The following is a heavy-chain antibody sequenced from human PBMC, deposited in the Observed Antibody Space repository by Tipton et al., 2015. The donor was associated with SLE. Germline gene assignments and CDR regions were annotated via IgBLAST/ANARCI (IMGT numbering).Heavy chain of an antibody. CDR3: ATRQGSGWYQSFDY. D-gene: IGHD6-19*01. Sequence: GSLRLSCDASGFIFSSYEMHWVRQAPGKGLEWISYISSSGTTRYYADSVKRRFTISRDNAKNSLYLQMDNLRPEDTAVYYCATRQGSGWYQSFDYWGQGSLVTVSS. CDR2: ISSSGTTR. V-gene: IGHV3-48*03. J-gene: IGHJ4*02. CDR1: GFIFSSYE.